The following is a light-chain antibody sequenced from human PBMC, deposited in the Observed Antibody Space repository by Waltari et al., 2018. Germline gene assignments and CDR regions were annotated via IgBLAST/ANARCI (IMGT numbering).Light chain of an antibody. V-gene: IGKV1-5*03. Sequence: IQMPQSLSPMSAAIEARITPHCRASQNINNWLAWFQQKPGKAPKALIYKASSLESGVPSRFSGSGSGTEFTLTINSLQPDDFATYYCHQYNSYSSFGGGTKVEIK. CDR1: QNINNW. CDR2: KAS. CDR3: HQYNSYSS. J-gene: IGKJ4*01.